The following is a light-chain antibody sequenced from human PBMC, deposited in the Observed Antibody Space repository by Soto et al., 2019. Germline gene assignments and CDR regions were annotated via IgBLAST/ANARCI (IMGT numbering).Light chain of an antibody. J-gene: IGKJ4*01. Sequence: EIVLTQSPATLSLSPGERATLSCRASQSLSSYLAWYQQKPGQAPRLLLYDASNRATGIPARFSGSGSCTDFTLTISSLEPEDFAVYYCQQRSNWPLTFGRGTKVEIK. V-gene: IGKV3-11*01. CDR3: QQRSNWPLT. CDR1: QSLSSY. CDR2: DAS.